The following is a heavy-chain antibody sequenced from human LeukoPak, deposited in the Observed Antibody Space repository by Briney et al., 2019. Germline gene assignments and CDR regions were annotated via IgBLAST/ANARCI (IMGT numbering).Heavy chain of an antibody. CDR3: ATNAGGRGNFFNS. CDR2: ITPIFHTT. J-gene: IGHJ4*02. V-gene: IGHV1-69*01. CDR1: GGTFSTDE. D-gene: IGHD3-16*01. Sequence: SVKVSCKASGGTFSTDEINWVRQAPGQGLEWLGGITPIFHTTNYAQKFLGTVTITADESTSTAYMELSSLRSEDTDFYYCATNAGGRGNFFNSWGQGTLVTVSS.